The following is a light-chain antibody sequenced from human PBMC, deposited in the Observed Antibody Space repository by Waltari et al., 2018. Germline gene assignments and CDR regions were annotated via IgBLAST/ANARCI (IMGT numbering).Light chain of an antibody. V-gene: IGLV2-23*01. J-gene: IGLJ1*01. CDR1: SSDVGSYNL. CDR3: CSYAAINTYV. CDR2: EGS. Sequence: QSALTQPASVSGSPGQSITISCTGTSSDVGSYNLVSWYQQHPGSAPKLIIYEGSKRPAGVASRFSGSRSGNTASLTISGLQADDEGDYYCCSYAAINTYVFGTGTKVSVL.